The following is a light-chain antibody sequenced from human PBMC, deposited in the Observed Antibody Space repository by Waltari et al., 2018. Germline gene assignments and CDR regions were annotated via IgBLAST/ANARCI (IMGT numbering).Light chain of an antibody. CDR3: QQYYIFPFT. V-gene: IGKV1-NL1*01. J-gene: IGKJ4*01. CDR1: QGISSS. CDR2: TAS. Sequence: DIQMTQSPSSLSASVGDRVTITCRASQGISSSVAWYQQKAGEAPNLLLYTASRLDSGVPSRFSGSGSETDYTLTISNLQPEDFTTYCCQQYYIFPFTFGGGTKVDI.